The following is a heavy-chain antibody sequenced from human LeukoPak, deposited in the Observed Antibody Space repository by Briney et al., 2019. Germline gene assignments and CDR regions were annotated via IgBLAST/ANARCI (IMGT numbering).Heavy chain of an antibody. Sequence: ASVKVSCKVSGYTLTELSMHWVRQAPGKGLEWMGGFDPEDGETIYAQKFQGRVTMTEDTSTDTAYMELSSLRSEDAAVYYCATFSGPRDAFDIWGQGTMVTVSS. D-gene: IGHD6-19*01. CDR2: FDPEDGET. V-gene: IGHV1-24*01. J-gene: IGHJ3*02. CDR3: ATFSGPRDAFDI. CDR1: GYTLTELS.